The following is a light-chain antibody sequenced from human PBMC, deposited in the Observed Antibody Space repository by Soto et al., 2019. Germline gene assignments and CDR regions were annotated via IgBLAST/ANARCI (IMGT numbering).Light chain of an antibody. Sequence: ELVMTQSPASLSVCPGGRDTLSCSASQSVSTNLAWYQHRPGQAPRLLTYGASARATGIPARFSGSGSGTEFTLTISGLQSEDFAVYYCQQYNNWPPITYGQGTRLEIK. CDR3: QQYNNWPPIT. J-gene: IGKJ5*01. CDR1: QSVSTN. V-gene: IGKV3-15*01. CDR2: GAS.